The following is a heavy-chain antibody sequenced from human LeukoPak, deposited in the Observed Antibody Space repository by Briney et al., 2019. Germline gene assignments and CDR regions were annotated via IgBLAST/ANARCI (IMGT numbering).Heavy chain of an antibody. CDR2: ILYRGTA. D-gene: IGHD2-8*02. V-gene: IGHV4-30-4*01. CDR1: GDSISSDDYY. CDR3: ARFRRGIYYFDR. J-gene: IGHJ4*02. Sequence: PSETLSLTCSVSGDSISSDDYYWSWIRQPPGKGLEWIGYILYRGTAYYHPSLKSRVIISVDTSRNEFSLEPTSVTAADTAVYYYARFRRGIYYFDRWGQGTLVTVSS.